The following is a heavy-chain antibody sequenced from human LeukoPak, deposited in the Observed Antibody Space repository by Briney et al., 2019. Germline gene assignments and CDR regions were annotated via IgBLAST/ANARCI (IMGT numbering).Heavy chain of an antibody. Sequence: GASVKVPCKASGYTFTSYGISWVRQAPGQGLEWMGWISAYNGNTNYAQKLQGRVTMTTDTSTSTAYMELRSLRSDDTAVYYCARDSFWVVRGVIPTPFDYWGQGTLVTVSS. J-gene: IGHJ4*02. CDR1: GYTFTSYG. CDR3: ARDSFWVVRGVIPTPFDY. CDR2: ISAYNGNT. V-gene: IGHV1-18*01. D-gene: IGHD3-10*01.